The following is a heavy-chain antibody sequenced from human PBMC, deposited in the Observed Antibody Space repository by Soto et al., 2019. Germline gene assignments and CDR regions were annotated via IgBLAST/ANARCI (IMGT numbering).Heavy chain of an antibody. CDR3: ARPDSGSYYVYALDI. CDR2: IKQDGSEK. Sequence: GGSLRLSCAASGFTFSTYWMTWVRQAPGKGLEWVANIKQDGSEKYYVDSVKGRFTISRDNAKNSLYLEMNSLRSEDTAVYYCARPDSGSYYVYALDIWGQGTMVTVSS. D-gene: IGHD1-26*01. J-gene: IGHJ3*02. CDR1: GFTFSTYW. V-gene: IGHV3-7*01.